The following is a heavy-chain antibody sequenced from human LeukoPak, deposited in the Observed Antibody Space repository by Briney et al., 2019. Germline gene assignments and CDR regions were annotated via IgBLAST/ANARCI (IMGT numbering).Heavy chain of an antibody. D-gene: IGHD2-15*01. J-gene: IGHJ2*01. CDR3: ARHKVLPKYFDL. V-gene: IGHV4-34*01. Sequence: SETLSLTCAVYGGSFSGYYWSWIRQPPGKGLEWIGEINHSGSTNYNPSLKSRVTISVDTSKNQFSLKLSSVTAADTAVYYCARHKVLPKYFDLWGRGTLVTVSS. CDR1: GGSFSGYY. CDR2: INHSGST.